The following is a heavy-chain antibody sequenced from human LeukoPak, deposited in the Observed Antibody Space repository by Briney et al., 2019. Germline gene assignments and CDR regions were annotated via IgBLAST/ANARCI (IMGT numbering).Heavy chain of an antibody. CDR2: INPNSGGT. V-gene: IGHV1-2*02. D-gene: IGHD3-3*01. Sequence: ASVKVSCKASVYTFTAYYMHWVRQAPGQGLEWMGWINPNSGGTNYAQKFQGRVTMTRDTSISTAYMELSRLRSDDTAVYYCARDHGETIFRSLGVDYWGQGTLVTVSS. CDR3: ARDHGETIFRSLGVDY. J-gene: IGHJ4*02. CDR1: VYTFTAYY.